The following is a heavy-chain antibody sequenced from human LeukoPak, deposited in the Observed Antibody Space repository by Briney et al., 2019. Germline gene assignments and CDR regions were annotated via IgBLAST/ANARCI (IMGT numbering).Heavy chain of an antibody. V-gene: IGHV3-23*01. CDR3: AKDPRYSSGWY. J-gene: IGHJ4*02. Sequence: GGSLRLSRAPSLFTFSGYAMRLVRQAPGKGLECVSAISGSVGSTYYADSVKGRFTISRDNSKNTLYLQMNSLRAENTAVYYCAKDPRYSSGWYWGQGTLVTVSS. CDR2: ISGSVGST. D-gene: IGHD6-19*01. CDR1: LFTFSGYA.